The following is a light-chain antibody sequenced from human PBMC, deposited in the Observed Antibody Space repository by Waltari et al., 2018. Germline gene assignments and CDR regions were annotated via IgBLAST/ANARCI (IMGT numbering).Light chain of an antibody. CDR3: QQYGDSPYT. CDR2: DAF. Sequence: EVVLTQSPDTLSLSPGERATLSCRASQSVISNYLAWYQQGPGQAPRLLIYDAFRRNTGIPDKYSGSGSGTDFTLTISRLEPEDFAVYYCQQYGDSPYTFGQGTKVEIK. J-gene: IGKJ2*01. CDR1: QSVISNY. V-gene: IGKV3-20*01.